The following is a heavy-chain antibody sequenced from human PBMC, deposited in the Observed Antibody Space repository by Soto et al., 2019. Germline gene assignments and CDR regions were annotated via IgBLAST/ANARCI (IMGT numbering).Heavy chain of an antibody. D-gene: IGHD6-19*01. CDR3: ARDTGRLTRAVSGYYYYYGMYV. V-gene: IGHV6-1*01. CDR1: GDSVSSNSAA. Sequence: SQTLSLTCAISGDSVSSNSAAWNWIRQSPSRGLEWLGRTYYRSKWYNDYAVSVKSRITINPDTSKNQFSLQLNSVTPEDTAVYYCARDTGRLTRAVSGYYYYYGMYVWGQGTTVTVSS. CDR2: TYYRSKWYN. J-gene: IGHJ6*02.